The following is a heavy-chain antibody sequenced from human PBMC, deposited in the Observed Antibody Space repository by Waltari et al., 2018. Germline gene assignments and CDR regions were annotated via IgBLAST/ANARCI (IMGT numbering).Heavy chain of an antibody. CDR3: ATVRSLDVLEI. CDR1: GDTFTNYY. J-gene: IGHJ3*02. V-gene: IGHV1-69-2*01. CDR2: IAPETGET. Sequence: EVQLVQSGAEMREPGTTVKISCKLSGDTFTNYYIYWVRQAPGQGLQWLGLEWMRLIAPETGETINGDKFQDRITMTADTSRDTAYMALRSVRSEDTAVYYCATVRSLDVLEIWGPGTTVIVSS. D-gene: IGHD3-10*01.